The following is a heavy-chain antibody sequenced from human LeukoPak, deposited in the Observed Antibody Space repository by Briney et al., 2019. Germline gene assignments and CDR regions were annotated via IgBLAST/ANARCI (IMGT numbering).Heavy chain of an antibody. D-gene: IGHD2-2*01. CDR2: ISSSSSYI. Sequence: GGSLRLSCAASGFTSSSYSMNWVRQAPGKGLEWGSSISSSSSYIYYADSVKGRFTISRDNAKNSLYLQMNSLRAEDTAVYYCARDLANQLDDYWGQGTLVTVSS. J-gene: IGHJ4*02. CDR3: ARDLANQLDDY. CDR1: GFTSSSYS. V-gene: IGHV3-21*01.